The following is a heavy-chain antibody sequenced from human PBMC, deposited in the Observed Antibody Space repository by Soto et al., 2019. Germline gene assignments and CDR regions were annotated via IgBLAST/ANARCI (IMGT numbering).Heavy chain of an antibody. J-gene: IGHJ4*02. Sequence: GGSLRLSCSASGFTFNTYAMHWVRQAPGEGLEYVSAITASGGKTYYADSVKGRFTTSRDNSKNTLYLQMSSLRTEDSAVYYCATYCSSTSCRSYWGQGTLVTVSS. CDR2: ITASGGKT. V-gene: IGHV3-64D*08. CDR1: GFTFNTYA. CDR3: ATYCSSTSCRSY. D-gene: IGHD2-2*01.